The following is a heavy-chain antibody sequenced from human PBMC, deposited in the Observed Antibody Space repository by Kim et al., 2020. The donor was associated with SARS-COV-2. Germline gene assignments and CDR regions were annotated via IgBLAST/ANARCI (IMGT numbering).Heavy chain of an antibody. J-gene: IGHJ4*02. CDR1: GGSFSGYY. CDR3: AGFHYYDSSGYYFDY. Sequence: SETLSLTCAVYGGSFSGYYWSWIRQPPGKGLEWIGEINHSGSTNYNPSLKSRVTISVDTSKNQFSLKLSSVTAADTAVYYCAGFHYYDSSGYYFDYWGQG. D-gene: IGHD3-22*01. CDR2: INHSGST. V-gene: IGHV4-34*01.